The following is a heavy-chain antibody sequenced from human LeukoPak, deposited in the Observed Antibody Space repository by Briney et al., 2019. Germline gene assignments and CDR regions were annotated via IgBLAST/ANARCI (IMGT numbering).Heavy chain of an antibody. CDR1: GYTFTRYS. J-gene: IGHJ4*02. D-gene: IGHD1-1*01. CDR2: INAGDGDT. Sequence: ASVKVSCKASGYTFTRYSMHWVRQAPGQRLEWMGWINAGDGDTKYSQKLQGRVTITRDASANTVYMQLSSLRSEDTAVYYCTRPYKEQLDFDHWGQGTLVTVSS. V-gene: IGHV1-3*01. CDR3: TRPYKEQLDFDH.